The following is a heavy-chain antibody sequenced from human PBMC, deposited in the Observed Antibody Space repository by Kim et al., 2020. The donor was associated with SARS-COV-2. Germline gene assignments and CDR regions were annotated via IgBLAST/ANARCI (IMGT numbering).Heavy chain of an antibody. J-gene: IGHJ3*02. Sequence: GGSLRLSCAASGFTFSGSTMHWVRQAPGKGLEWVGRIRRKANNYETAYAASVKNRVTIYRDDSTNTAYLQMNSPKTEDTAVYYCTRVNPTAGGWYDAFDIWGQGTKVTVSS. V-gene: IGHV3-73*01. CDR3: TRVNPTAGGWYDAFDI. D-gene: IGHD6-19*01. CDR1: GFTFSGST. CDR2: IRRKANNYET.